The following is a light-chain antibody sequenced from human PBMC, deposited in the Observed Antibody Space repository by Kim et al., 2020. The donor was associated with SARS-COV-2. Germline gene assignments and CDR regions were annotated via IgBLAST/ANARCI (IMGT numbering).Light chain of an antibody. J-gene: IGLJ3*02. CDR2: DVS. V-gene: IGLV2-14*04. CDR3: SSYTGSSTV. CDR1: SSDVGGYNY. Sequence: PVQSITFSCNETSSDVGGYNYVSWYQQHPGEAPELMIYDVSKRPSRVSNRFSGSKSGNAASLTISGLQAEDEADYYCSSYTGSSTVFGGGTQLTVL.